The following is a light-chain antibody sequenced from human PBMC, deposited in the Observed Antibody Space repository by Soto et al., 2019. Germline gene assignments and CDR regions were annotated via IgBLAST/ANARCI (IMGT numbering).Light chain of an antibody. CDR1: SGDVGGYNY. CDR3: SSYTSSSTL. J-gene: IGLJ1*01. CDR2: DVS. V-gene: IGLV2-14*01. Sequence: SVLTQAASVSGSPGQSITISCTGTSGDVGGYNYVSWYQQHPGKAPKLMIYDVSNRPSGVSNRFSGSKSGNTASLTISGLQAEDEADYYCSSYTSSSTLFGTGTKVTVL.